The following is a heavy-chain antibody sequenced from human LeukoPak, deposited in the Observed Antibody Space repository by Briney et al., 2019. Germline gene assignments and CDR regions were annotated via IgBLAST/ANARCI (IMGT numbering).Heavy chain of an antibody. D-gene: IGHD3-22*01. J-gene: IGHJ4*02. Sequence: SETLSLTCTVSGHSTSPYYWSLIRQPPGEGGECGGYAYFTVITSYTPSLKSRATILVHTTKNQSSGNRTSVTAAHTACYYCAAHRRSWYSDSSGPFDFWGQRTPLTIAS. V-gene: IGHV4-59*08. CDR1: GHSTSPYY. CDR3: AAHRRSWYSDSSGPFDF. CDR2: AYFTVIT.